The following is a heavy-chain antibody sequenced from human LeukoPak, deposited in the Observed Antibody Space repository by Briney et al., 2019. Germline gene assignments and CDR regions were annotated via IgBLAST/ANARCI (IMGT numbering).Heavy chain of an antibody. CDR1: GFTFSNYW. CDR3: TKDTFGAEDY. D-gene: IGHD3-10*01. CDR2: IDPSRSGT. J-gene: IGHJ4*02. V-gene: IGHV3-74*01. Sequence: GGSLRLSCAASGFTFSNYWLHWVRQTPWKGLMWVSRIDPSRSGTNYADSVKGRFTISRDNADNTLYLQMNSLRAEDTAVYYCTKDTFGAEDYWGQGTLVIVSS.